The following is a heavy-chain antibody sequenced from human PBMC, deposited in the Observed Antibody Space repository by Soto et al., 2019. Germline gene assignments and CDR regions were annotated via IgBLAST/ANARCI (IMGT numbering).Heavy chain of an antibody. CDR1: GGSISSSSYY. CDR2: IYYSGST. J-gene: IGHJ6*03. D-gene: IGHD4-17*01. Sequence: SETLSLTCTVSGGSISSSSYYWGWIRQPPGKGLEWIGSIYYSGSTYYNPSLKSRVTISVDTSKNQFSLKLSSVTAADTAVYYCATGGDYGGYYYYMDVWGKGTTVTVSS. V-gene: IGHV4-39*01. CDR3: ATGGDYGGYYYYMDV.